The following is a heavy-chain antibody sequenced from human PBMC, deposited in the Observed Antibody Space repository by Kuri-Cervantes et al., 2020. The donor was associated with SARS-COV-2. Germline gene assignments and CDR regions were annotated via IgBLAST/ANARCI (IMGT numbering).Heavy chain of an antibody. Sequence: ASVKVSCKASGYTFTSYGISWVRQAPGQGLEWMGWISAYNGNTHYAQKLQGRVTITADKSTSTAYMELSSLRSEDTAVYYCALDPRVRSRPLSYWGQGTLVTVSS. CDR1: GYTFTSYG. J-gene: IGHJ4*02. D-gene: IGHD1-1*01. V-gene: IGHV1-18*01. CDR3: ALDPRVRSRPLSY. CDR2: ISAYNGNT.